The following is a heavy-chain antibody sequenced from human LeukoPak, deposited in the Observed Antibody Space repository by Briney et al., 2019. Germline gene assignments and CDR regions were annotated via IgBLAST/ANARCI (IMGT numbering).Heavy chain of an antibody. Sequence: ASVKVSCKASGYTFTSYAMHWVRQAPGQRLEWMGWINAGNGNTKYSQKFQGRVTITRDTSASTAYMELSSLRSEDTAVYYCARSKRYYYDSSGYYYVFDYWGQGTLVTVSS. CDR2: INAGNGNT. J-gene: IGHJ4*02. D-gene: IGHD3-22*01. CDR1: GYTFTSYA. CDR3: ARSKRYYYDSSGYYYVFDY. V-gene: IGHV1-3*01.